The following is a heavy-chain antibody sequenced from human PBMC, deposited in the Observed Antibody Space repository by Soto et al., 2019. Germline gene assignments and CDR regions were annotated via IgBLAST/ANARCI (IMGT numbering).Heavy chain of an antibody. CDR3: AKATATGGGAFDF. V-gene: IGHV3-23*01. CDR1: GFPCDSYD. CDR2: ILVDGRT. J-gene: IGHJ3*01. Sequence: PGGSLRLSCAASGFPCDSYDMTWVRQAPGKGLEWVSTILVDGRTFYVDSVKGRFTISRDNSRNTVYLQMNSLTAGDTALYYCAKATATGGGAFDFCGQGTMVTVSS. D-gene: IGHD2-8*02.